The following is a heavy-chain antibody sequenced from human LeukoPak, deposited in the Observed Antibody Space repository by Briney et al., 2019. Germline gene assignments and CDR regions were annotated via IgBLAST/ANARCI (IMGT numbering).Heavy chain of an antibody. CDR3: ARGNLPGIAAGTTTISYWFDP. D-gene: IGHD6-13*01. V-gene: IGHV1-69*13. Sequence: SVKVSCKDSGGTFSSYAISWVRQAPGQGLEWMGGIIPIFGTANYAQKFQGRVTITADESTSTAYMELSSLRSEDTAVYYCARGNLPGIAAGTTTISYWFDPWGQGTLVTVSS. CDR1: GGTFSSYA. J-gene: IGHJ5*02. CDR2: IIPIFGTA.